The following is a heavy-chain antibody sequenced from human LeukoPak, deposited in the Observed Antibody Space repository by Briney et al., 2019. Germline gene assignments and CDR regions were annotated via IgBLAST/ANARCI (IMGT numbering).Heavy chain of an antibody. D-gene: IGHD3-10*01. CDR3: ARVWYGSGSLYYYYYYMDV. CDR2: IYPGGDI. V-gene: IGHV3-53*01. J-gene: IGHJ6*03. Sequence: GGSLRLSCAASEVTVTSNYMSWVRQAPGKGLQWVSVIYPGGDIYYADSVKGRFIISRDNSKNTLYLQMNSLRAEDTAVYYCARVWYGSGSLYYYYYYMDVWGKGTTVTISS. CDR1: EVTVTSNY.